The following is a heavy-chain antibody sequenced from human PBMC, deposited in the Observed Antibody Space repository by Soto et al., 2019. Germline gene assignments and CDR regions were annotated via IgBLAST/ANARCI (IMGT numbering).Heavy chain of an antibody. D-gene: IGHD4-17*01. CDR1: GGSFSGYY. V-gene: IGHV4-34*01. Sequence: SETLSLTCAVYGGSFSGYYWSWIRQPPGKGLEWIGEINHSGSTNYNPSLKSRVTISVDTSKNQFSLKLSSVTAADTAVYYCARVDYDYWGQGTLVTVST. J-gene: IGHJ4*02. CDR3: ARVDYDY. CDR2: INHSGST.